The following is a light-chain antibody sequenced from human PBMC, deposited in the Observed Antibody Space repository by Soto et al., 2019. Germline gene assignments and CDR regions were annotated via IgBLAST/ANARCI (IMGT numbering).Light chain of an antibody. Sequence: IVLTQSPCNLSLSPGERATLSCRASQSVSISYLALYQHKPCHAPRLLIYGASSRAPGIPYRFSGSGSGTDFTLTISRLEPEDFAVYYCQQYGISITFGQGTRLENK. CDR1: QSVSISY. CDR3: QQYGISIT. CDR2: GAS. J-gene: IGKJ5*01. V-gene: IGKV3-20*01.